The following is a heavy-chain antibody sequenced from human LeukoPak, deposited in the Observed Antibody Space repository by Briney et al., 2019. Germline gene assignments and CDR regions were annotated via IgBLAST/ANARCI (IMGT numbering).Heavy chain of an antibody. CDR2: ISGSGGST. D-gene: IGHD3-3*01. V-gene: IGHV3-23*01. J-gene: IGHJ1*01. CDR1: GFTFSSYA. CDR3: AKVCTIFGVVITQYFQH. Sequence: GGSLRLSCAASGFTFSSYAMSWVRQAPGKGLEWVSAISGSGGSTYYADSVKGRFTISRDNSKNTLYLQVNSLRAEDTAVYYCAKVCTIFGVVITQYFQHWGQGTLVTVSS.